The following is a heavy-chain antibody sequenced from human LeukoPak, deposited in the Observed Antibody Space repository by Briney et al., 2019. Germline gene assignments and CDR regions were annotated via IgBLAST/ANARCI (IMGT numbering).Heavy chain of an antibody. CDR2: ISYSGST. CDR3: ARDYGDYFRWFGP. CDR1: GGSISPFY. J-gene: IGHJ5*02. Sequence: SETLSLTCTVSGGSISPFYWNWIRQHPGKGLERIGYISYSGSTYYNPSLKSRVNISMDTSKNQFSLSLTSVTAADTAVYYCARDYGDYFRWFGPWGQGTLVTVSS. V-gene: IGHV4-59*06. D-gene: IGHD4-17*01.